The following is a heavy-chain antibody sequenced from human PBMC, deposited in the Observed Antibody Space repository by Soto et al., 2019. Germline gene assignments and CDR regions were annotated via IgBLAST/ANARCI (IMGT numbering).Heavy chain of an antibody. Sequence: GGSLRLSCAASGFTFGDYAMHWVRQAPGKGLEWVSGITWNGGGICYADSVKGRFTISSDHAKSPLFLQMNSLRAEDTALYYWVKYWGIIAQLHHFYGMDVWGQGTTVTVSS. CDR3: VKYWGIIAQLHHFYGMDV. CDR2: ITWNGGGI. D-gene: IGHD3-16*01. V-gene: IGHV3-9*01. J-gene: IGHJ6*02. CDR1: GFTFGDYA.